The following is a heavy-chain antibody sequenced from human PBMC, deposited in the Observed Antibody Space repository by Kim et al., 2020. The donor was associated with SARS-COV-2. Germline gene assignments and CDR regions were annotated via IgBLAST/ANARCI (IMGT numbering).Heavy chain of an antibody. V-gene: IGHV3-23*01. CDR2: ISGSGGST. CDR3: AKMGGGFYDILTGYSRGSWYYGMDV. J-gene: IGHJ6*02. Sequence: GGSLRLSCAASGFTFSSYAMSWVRQAPGKGLEWVSAISGSGGSTYYADSVKGRFTISRDNSKNTLYLQMNSLRAEDTAVYYCAKMGGGFYDILTGYSRGSWYYGMDVWGQGTTVTVSS. D-gene: IGHD3-9*01. CDR1: GFTFSSYA.